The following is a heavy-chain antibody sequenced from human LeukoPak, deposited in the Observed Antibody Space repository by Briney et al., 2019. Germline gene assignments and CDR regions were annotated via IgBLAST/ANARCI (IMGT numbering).Heavy chain of an antibody. J-gene: IGHJ6*03. D-gene: IGHD5-18*01. Sequence: ASVKVSCKASGYTFTSYDINWVRQATGQGLEWMGWMNPNSGNTGYAQKFQGRVTITRNTSISTAYMELSSLRSEDTAVYYCAREFHEWIQLWPLADYYYYYMDVWGKGTTVTVSS. CDR1: GYTFTSYD. V-gene: IGHV1-8*03. CDR2: MNPNSGNT. CDR3: AREFHEWIQLWPLADYYYYYMDV.